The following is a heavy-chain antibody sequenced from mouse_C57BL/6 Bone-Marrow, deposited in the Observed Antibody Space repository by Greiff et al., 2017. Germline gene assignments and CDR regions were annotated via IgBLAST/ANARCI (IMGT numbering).Heavy chain of an antibody. V-gene: IGHV1-69*01. CDR3: ARGMDY. J-gene: IGHJ4*01. CDR1: GYTFTSYW. Sequence: VQLQQPGAELVMPGASVKLSCKASGYTFTSYWMHWVKQRPGQGLVWIGEIDPSDSYTNYNQKFKGKSTLTVDKSSSTAYMQLSSLTSEDSAVYYCARGMDYWGQGTAVTVSS. CDR2: IDPSDSYT.